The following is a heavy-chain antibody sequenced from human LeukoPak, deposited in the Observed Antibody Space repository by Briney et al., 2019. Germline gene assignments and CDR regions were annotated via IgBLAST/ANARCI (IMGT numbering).Heavy chain of an antibody. V-gene: IGHV4-39*07. CDR2: IYYSGST. J-gene: IGHJ3*02. D-gene: IGHD3-22*01. CDR3: AREAGSSSGYYYRHAFDI. Sequence: PSETLSLTCTVSGGSISSSSYYWGWIRQPPGKGLEWIGSIYYSGSTYYNPSLKSRVTISVDTSKNQFSLKLSSVTAADTAVYYCAREAGSSSGYYYRHAFDIWGQGTMVTVSS. CDR1: GGSISSSSYY.